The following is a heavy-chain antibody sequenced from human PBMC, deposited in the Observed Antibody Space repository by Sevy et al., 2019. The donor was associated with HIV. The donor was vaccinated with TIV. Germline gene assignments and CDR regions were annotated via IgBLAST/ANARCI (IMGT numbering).Heavy chain of an antibody. CDR1: GFTFSNAW. J-gene: IGHJ5*02. Sequence: GGSLRLSCAASGFTFSNAWMSWVRQAPGKGLEWVGRIKSKTDGGTTDYAAPVKGRFTISRDDSKNTRYLQMNSLKTEETAVYYCTTDMLLLWSGEGRFDPWGQGTLITVSS. CDR3: TTDMLLLWSGEGRFDP. CDR2: IKSKTDGGTT. V-gene: IGHV3-15*01. D-gene: IGHD3-10*01.